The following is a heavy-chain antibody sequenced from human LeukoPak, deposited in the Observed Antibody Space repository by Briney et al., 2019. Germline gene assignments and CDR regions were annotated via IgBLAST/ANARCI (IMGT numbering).Heavy chain of an antibody. J-gene: IGHJ6*02. CDR3: ARVNADDSSGYYPLYYYYGMDV. CDR1: GFTVSSNY. CDR2: IYSGGST. V-gene: IGHV3-53*04. D-gene: IGHD3-22*01. Sequence: SGGSLRLSCAASGFTVSSNYMSWVRRAPGKGLEWVSVIYSGGSTYYADSVKGRFTISRHNSKNTLYLQMNSLRAEDTAVYYCARVNADDSSGYYPLYYYYGMDVWGQGTTVTVSS.